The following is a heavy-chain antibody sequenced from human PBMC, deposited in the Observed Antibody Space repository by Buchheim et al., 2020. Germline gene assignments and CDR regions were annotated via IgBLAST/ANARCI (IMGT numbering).Heavy chain of an antibody. J-gene: IGHJ3*02. D-gene: IGHD5-12*01. V-gene: IGHV4-30-4*01. CDR2: FYYSGST. CDR3: ARGDDIVATISGFDI. Sequence: QVQLQESGPGLVKPSQTLSLTCAVSGGSISSGDYYWSWIRQPPGKGLEWIGYFYYSGSTYYNPSIRSGVTSSVNTSKNYSFLKLSVLTAADTAVYYCARGDDIVATISGFDIWGQGT. CDR1: GGSISSGDYY.